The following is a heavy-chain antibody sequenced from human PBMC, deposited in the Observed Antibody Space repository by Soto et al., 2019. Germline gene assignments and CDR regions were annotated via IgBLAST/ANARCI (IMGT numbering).Heavy chain of an antibody. CDR2: INAVSGNT. D-gene: IGHD6-19*01. J-gene: IGHJ4*02. CDR3: ARASGGWLPFDF. V-gene: IGHV1-3*01. Sequence: QVQLVQSGAEVKKPGASVKVSCESSGYTFTNYAMQWVRQAPGQRLEWMGWINAVSGNTEYSQKFQGRVTITKDTSASSAYMELSSLTSEDTPVYYCARASGGWLPFDFWGQGTPVTVSS. CDR1: GYTFTNYA.